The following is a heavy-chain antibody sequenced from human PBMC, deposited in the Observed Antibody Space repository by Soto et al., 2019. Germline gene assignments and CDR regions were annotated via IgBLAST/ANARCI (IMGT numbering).Heavy chain of an antibody. CDR3: ARGRYCSSTSCYGPDY. V-gene: IGHV3-48*02. CDR1: GFTFSSYS. J-gene: IGHJ4*02. Sequence: GGSLRLSCAASGFTFSSYSMNWVRQAPGKGLEWVSYISSSSTIYYADSVKGRFTISRDNAKNSLYLQMNSLRDEDTAVYYCARGRYCSSTSCYGPDYWGQGTLVTVSS. CDR2: ISSSSTI. D-gene: IGHD2-2*01.